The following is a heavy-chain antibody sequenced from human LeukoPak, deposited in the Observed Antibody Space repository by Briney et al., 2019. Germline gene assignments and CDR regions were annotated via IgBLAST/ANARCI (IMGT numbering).Heavy chain of an antibody. CDR2: ITTGDST. CDR3: ARVFRPSLTVFIIRGAFDI. D-gene: IGHD3-3*01. Sequence: GGSLRLTCAASGFTFSTYVMNWVRQAPGKGLEWVSHITTGDSTYYPDSVKGRFTVSRDSSKNTLYLQMNSLRAEDTAVYYCARVFRPSLTVFIIRGAFDIWGQGTMVTVSS. CDR1: GFTFSTYV. V-gene: IGHV3-23*01. J-gene: IGHJ3*02.